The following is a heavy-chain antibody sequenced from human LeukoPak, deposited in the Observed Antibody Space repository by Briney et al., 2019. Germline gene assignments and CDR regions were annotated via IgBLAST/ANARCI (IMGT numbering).Heavy chain of an antibody. CDR2: IYSGGST. V-gene: IGHV3-53*01. D-gene: IGHD1-14*01. CDR1: GFTVSSNY. Sequence: GGSLRLSCAASGFTVSSNYMSWVRQAPGKGLEWVSVIYSGGSTYYADSVKGRFTISRDNPKNTLYLQMNSLRAEDTAVYYCARSQSGRYYYGMDVWGQGTTVTVSS. CDR3: ARSQSGRYYYGMDV. J-gene: IGHJ6*02.